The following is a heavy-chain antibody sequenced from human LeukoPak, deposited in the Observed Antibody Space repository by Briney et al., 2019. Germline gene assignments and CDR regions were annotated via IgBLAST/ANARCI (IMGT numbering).Heavy chain of an antibody. V-gene: IGHV4-59*12. CDR2: IYYSGGT. D-gene: IGHD5-18*01. J-gene: IGHJ6*03. CDR1: GGSTSSYY. CDR3: AREGRYRYGYNEYHLYMDI. Sequence: PSETLSLTCTVSGGSTSSYYWSWIRQPPGKGLEWIGYIYYSGGTNYNPSLKGRVTISVDTPKNQFSLKLSSVTAAETAVYYCAREGRYRYGYNEYHLYMDIWGKGTTVTVSS.